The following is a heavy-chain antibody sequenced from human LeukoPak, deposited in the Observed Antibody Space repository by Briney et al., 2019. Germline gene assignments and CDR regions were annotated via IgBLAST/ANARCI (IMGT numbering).Heavy chain of an antibody. CDR2: FDPEDGET. J-gene: IGHJ6*03. V-gene: IGHV1-24*01. CDR3: ARATLIPYYYYYYMDV. CDR1: GYTLTELS. Sequence: ASVKVSCKVSGYTLTELSMHWVRQAPGKGLEWMGGFDPEDGETIYAQKFQGRVTMTEDTSTDTAYMELSSLRSEDTAVYYCARATLIPYYYYYYMDVWGKGTTVTVSS.